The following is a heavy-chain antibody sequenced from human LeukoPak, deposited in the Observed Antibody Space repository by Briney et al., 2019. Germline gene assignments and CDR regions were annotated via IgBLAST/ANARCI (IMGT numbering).Heavy chain of an antibody. J-gene: IGHJ4*02. V-gene: IGHV3-7*01. Sequence: GGSLRLSCAASGFTFRSYWMSWVRQAPGKGLEWVANINQGGSVQYYMDSVKGRFTISRDDAKNSLYVQMNSLRDEDTAVYYRARVEYSGWNLEYWGQGTLVTVSS. CDR1: GFTFRSYW. CDR3: ARVEYSGWNLEY. CDR2: INQGGSVQ. D-gene: IGHD5-12*01.